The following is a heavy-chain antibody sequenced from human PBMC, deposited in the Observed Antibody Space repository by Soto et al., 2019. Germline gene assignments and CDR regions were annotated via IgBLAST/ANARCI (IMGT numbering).Heavy chain of an antibody. CDR1: GGTFSTST. D-gene: IGHD5-12*01. CDR2: IIPILDTA. V-gene: IGHV1-69*08. Sequence: QVQLVQSGAEVKEPGSSVKVSCKASGGTFSTSTFTWVRQAPGQGLEWMGRIIPILDTADYAQKFQGSVTITAXKPTRTXXMELSSLRSEDTGIYYCARDSPIGSVFSGYDAIDLWGQGTLVTVSP. J-gene: IGHJ4*02. CDR3: ARDSPIGSVFSGYDAIDL.